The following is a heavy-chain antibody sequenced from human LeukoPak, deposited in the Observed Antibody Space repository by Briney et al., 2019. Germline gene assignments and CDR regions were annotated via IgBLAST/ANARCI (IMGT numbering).Heavy chain of an antibody. D-gene: IGHD5-18*01. Sequence: SETLSLTCAVSGYSISSGYYWGWIRQPPGKGLEWIGSIYHSGSTYYNPSLKSRVTISVDTSKNQFSLKLSSVTAADTAVYYCARYSYGYYFDYWGQGTLVTVSS. CDR1: GYSISSGYY. CDR2: IYHSGST. CDR3: ARYSYGYYFDY. J-gene: IGHJ4*02. V-gene: IGHV4-38-2*01.